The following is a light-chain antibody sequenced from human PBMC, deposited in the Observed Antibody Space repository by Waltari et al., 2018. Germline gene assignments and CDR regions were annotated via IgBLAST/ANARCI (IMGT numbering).Light chain of an antibody. J-gene: IGLJ3*02. V-gene: IGLV1-44*01. CDR1: ASNIGGNL. Sequence: QSVLTQPPSESGTPGQSVTISCPGGASNIGGNLVKWYQQLPGKAPKLLIYRSDLRPSGVPDRFSGSKSGTSASLAISGLQSEDEADYFCASWDDSLNGHWVFGGGTKVTVL. CDR2: RSD. CDR3: ASWDDSLNGHWV.